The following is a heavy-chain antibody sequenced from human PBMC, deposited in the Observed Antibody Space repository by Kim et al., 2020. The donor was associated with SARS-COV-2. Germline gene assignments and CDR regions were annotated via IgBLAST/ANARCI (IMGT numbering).Heavy chain of an antibody. CDR3: ARGGYSSSSRPGIAVAGTSGGMDV. CDR2: IIPIFGTA. CDR1: GGTFSSYA. V-gene: IGHV1-69*13. J-gene: IGHJ6*02. D-gene: IGHD6-19*01. Sequence: SVKVSCKASGGTFSSYAISWVRQAPGQGLEWMGGIIPIFGTANYAQKFQGRVTITADESTSTAYMELSSLRSEDTAVYYCARGGYSSSSRPGIAVAGTSGGMDVWGQGTTVTVSS.